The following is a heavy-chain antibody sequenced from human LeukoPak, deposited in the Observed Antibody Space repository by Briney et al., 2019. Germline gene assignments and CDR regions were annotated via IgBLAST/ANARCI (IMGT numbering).Heavy chain of an antibody. CDR2: INPNSGGT. V-gene: IGHV1-2*02. J-gene: IGHJ4*02. CDR1: GHTFSNYY. Sequence: ASVKVSCKASGHTFSNYYMHWVRQAPGQGLEWMGWINPNSGGTNYAQKFQGRVTMTRDTSISTAYMELSRLRSDDTAVYYCARVPESYSSSWEFDYWGQGTLVTVSS. CDR3: ARVPESYSSSWEFDY. D-gene: IGHD6-13*01.